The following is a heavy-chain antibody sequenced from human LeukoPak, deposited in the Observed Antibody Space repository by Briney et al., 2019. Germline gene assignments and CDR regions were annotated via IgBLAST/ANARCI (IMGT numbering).Heavy chain of an antibody. J-gene: IGHJ4*02. D-gene: IGHD3-22*01. Sequence: GGSLRLSCAASEFSVGSNYMTWVRQAPGKGLEWVSAISGSGGSTYYADSVKGRFTISRDNSKNTLYLQMNSLRAEDTAVYYCYYDSSGYYPTGYWGQGTLVTVSS. CDR3: YYDSSGYYPTGY. V-gene: IGHV3-23*01. CDR1: EFSVGSNY. CDR2: ISGSGGST.